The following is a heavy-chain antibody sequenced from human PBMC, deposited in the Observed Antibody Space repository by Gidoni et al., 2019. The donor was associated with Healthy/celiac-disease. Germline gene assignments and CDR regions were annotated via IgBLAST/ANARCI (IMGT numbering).Heavy chain of an antibody. V-gene: IGHV3-33*01. Sequence: QVKLVESGGGVVQPGRSLRLSCAASGFTFSSYGMHWVRQAPGKGLEWVAVIWYDGSNKYYADSVKGRFTISRDNSKNTLYLQMNSLRAEDTAVYYCARDLVPPGIAASRRYYYGMDVWGQGTTVTVSS. J-gene: IGHJ6*02. CDR1: GFTFSSYG. CDR2: IWYDGSNK. CDR3: ARDLVPPGIAASRRYYYGMDV. D-gene: IGHD6-13*01.